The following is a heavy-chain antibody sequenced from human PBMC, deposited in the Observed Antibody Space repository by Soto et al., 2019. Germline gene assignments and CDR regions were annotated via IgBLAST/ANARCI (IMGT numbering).Heavy chain of an antibody. CDR3: ASVGGEVPYVDF. CDR2: IIPIFATS. D-gene: IGHD3-16*01. J-gene: IGHJ4*02. Sequence: QVQLVQSGAEVKMPGSSVKVSCKASGGTFSSYSISWVRQAPGQGLEWMGNIIPIFATSKYARKFQGRVRITVDESTTTAYMELSSLRSEDTAFYYCASVGGEVPYVDFWGQGTLVTVS. CDR1: GGTFSSYS. V-gene: IGHV1-69*15.